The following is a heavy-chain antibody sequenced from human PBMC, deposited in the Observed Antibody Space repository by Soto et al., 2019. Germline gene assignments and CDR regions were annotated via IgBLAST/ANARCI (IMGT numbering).Heavy chain of an antibody. V-gene: IGHV3-11*06. CDR1: GFTFTNYY. CDR2: ISANNVYT. Sequence: GGSLRLSCAASGFTFTNYYISWIRQAPGKWLEWVSYISANNVYTNYADSVKGRFTISRDNGKNSVYLQMNGLRAEDTAVYYCARDLEVGSYLYYFDFWGQGXLFTVYS. D-gene: IGHD1-26*01. CDR3: ARDLEVGSYLYYFDF. J-gene: IGHJ4*02.